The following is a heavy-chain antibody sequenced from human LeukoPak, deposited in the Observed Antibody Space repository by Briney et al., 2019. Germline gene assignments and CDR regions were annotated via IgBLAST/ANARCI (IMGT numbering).Heavy chain of an antibody. CDR3: AREGGGYLPAPLI. J-gene: IGHJ4*02. V-gene: IGHV4-39*07. Sequence: SETLSLTCSVSGGSISSSSYYWGWIRQPPGKGLEWIGSIYYSGSTNYNPSLKSRVTMSVDTSKNQFSLKLSSVTAADTAVYYCAREGGGYLPAPLIWGQGTLVTVSS. CDR2: IYYSGST. CDR1: GGSISSSSYY. D-gene: IGHD5-12*01.